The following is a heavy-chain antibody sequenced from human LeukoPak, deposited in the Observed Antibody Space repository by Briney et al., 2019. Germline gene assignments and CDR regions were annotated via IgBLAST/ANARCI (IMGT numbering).Heavy chain of an antibody. J-gene: IGHJ6*03. CDR2: FDPEDGET. V-gene: IGHV1-24*01. D-gene: IGHD1-1*01. Sequence: ASVKVSCKVSGYTLTELSMHWVRQAPGKGLEWMGGFDPEDGETIYAQKFQGRVTMTEDTSTDTAYMELSSLRSEDTAVYYCATATWNHYYYYYMDVWGKGTTVTVSS. CDR3: ATATWNHYYYYYMDV. CDR1: GYTLTELS.